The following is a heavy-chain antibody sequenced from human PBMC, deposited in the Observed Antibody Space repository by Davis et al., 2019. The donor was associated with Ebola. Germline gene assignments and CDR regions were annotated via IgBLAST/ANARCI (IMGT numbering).Heavy chain of an antibody. D-gene: IGHD5-18*01. CDR2: INHSGST. CDR3: ARGRIQLWVDY. CDR1: GGSFSGYY. J-gene: IGHJ4*02. Sequence: MPSETLSLTCAVYGGSFSGYYWSWIRQPPGKGLEWIGEINHSGSTNYNPSLKSRVTISVDTSKNQFSLKLSSVTAADTAVYYCARGRIQLWVDYWGQGTLVTVSS. V-gene: IGHV4-34*01.